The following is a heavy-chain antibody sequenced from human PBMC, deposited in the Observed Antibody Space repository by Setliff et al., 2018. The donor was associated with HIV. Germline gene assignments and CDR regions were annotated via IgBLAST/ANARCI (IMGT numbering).Heavy chain of an antibody. CDR3: ARLPDINSWPFDY. Sequence: PSETLSLTCTVSGDSISSGSYFWIWIRQPAGKGLEWIGHISTTGSTNYNPSLMSRLTMSVDSSKNQFSLSLSSVTAADTAVYYCARLPDINSWPFDYWARGTLVTVSS. CDR1: GDSISSGSYF. V-gene: IGHV4-61*09. J-gene: IGHJ4*02. CDR2: ISTTGST. D-gene: IGHD6-13*01.